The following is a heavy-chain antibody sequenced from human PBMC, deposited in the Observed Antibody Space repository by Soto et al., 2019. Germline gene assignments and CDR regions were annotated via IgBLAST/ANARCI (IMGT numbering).Heavy chain of an antibody. CDR1: GGSISSGGYY. V-gene: IGHV4-31*11. D-gene: IGHD4-17*01. Sequence: QVQLQESGPGLVKPSQTLSLTCAVSGGSISSGGYYWSWIRQLPGKGLEWIGYIFYTGPTYYNPSLKSRVALTVDTSKSQFSLTVRSVTAADTAVYYCASEHGGDFYYYGMDVWGQGTTVTVSS. J-gene: IGHJ6*02. CDR2: IFYTGPT. CDR3: ASEHGGDFYYYGMDV.